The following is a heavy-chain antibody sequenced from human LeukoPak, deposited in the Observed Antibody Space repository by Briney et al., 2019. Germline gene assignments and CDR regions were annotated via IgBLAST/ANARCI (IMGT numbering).Heavy chain of an antibody. J-gene: IGHJ4*02. Sequence: SETLSLTCTVSDGSISGYYWSWIRQPPGKGLEWVGYIYYSGNTNYNPSLKSRVTISVDTSKKQFSPRLSSVTAADTAVYYCARQQSGNWNDVGLDHWGQGTLVTVSS. CDR2: IYYSGNT. CDR3: ARQQSGNWNDVGLDH. CDR1: DGSISGYY. D-gene: IGHD1-1*01. V-gene: IGHV4-59*08.